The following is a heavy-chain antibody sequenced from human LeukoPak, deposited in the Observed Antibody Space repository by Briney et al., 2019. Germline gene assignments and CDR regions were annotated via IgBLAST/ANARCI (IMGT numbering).Heavy chain of an antibody. D-gene: IGHD2-2*01. J-gene: IGHJ4*02. CDR3: ARAGEFIVVVPAATKGFDY. V-gene: IGHV1-8*03. CDR1: GYTFTSYD. Sequence: ASVKASCKASGYTFTSYDINWVRQATGQGLEWMGWMNPNSGNTGYAQKFPGRVTITRNTSISTAYMELSSLRSEDTAVYYCARAGEFIVVVPAATKGFDYWGQGTLVTVSS. CDR2: MNPNSGNT.